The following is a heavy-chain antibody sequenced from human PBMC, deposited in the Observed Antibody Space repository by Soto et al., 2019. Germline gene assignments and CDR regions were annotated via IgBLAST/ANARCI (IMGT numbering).Heavy chain of an antibody. V-gene: IGHV1-46*03. CDR1: GYTFTNNH. Sequence: GASVKVSCKASGYTFTNNHMHWVRQAPGQGLEWMGVINPSGGSTTYAQRFQGRVTMTRDTSTSTVYMELSSLRSDDTAVYYCVTGRWSRLDYWGQGTPVSVSS. CDR2: INPSGGST. J-gene: IGHJ4*02. CDR3: VTGRWSRLDY. D-gene: IGHD2-8*01.